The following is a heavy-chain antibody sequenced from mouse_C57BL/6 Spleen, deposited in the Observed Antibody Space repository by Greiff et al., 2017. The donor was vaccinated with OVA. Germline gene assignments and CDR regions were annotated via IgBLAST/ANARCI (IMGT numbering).Heavy chain of an antibody. Sequence: VQLQQSGPVLVKPGASVKMSCKASGYTFTDYYMNWVKQSHGKSLEWIGVINPYNGGTSYNQKFKGKATLTVDKSSSTAYMELNSLTSEDSAVYYCAINYGSTSWFAYWGQGTLVTVSA. V-gene: IGHV1-19*01. CDR2: INPYNGGT. J-gene: IGHJ3*01. CDR3: AINYGSTSWFAY. CDR1: GYTFTDYY. D-gene: IGHD1-1*01.